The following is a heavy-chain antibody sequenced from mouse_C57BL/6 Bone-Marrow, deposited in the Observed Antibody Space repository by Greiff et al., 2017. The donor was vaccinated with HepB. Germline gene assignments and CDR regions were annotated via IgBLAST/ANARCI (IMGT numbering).Heavy chain of an antibody. J-gene: IGHJ4*01. CDR1: GFTFNTYA. Sequence: EVQGVESGGGLVQPKGSLKLSCAASGFTFNTYAMHWVRQAPGKGLEWVARIRSKSSNYATYYAESVKDRFTISRDDSQSMLYLQMNNLKTEDTAMYYCVRAPLLFYAMDYWGQGTSVTVSS. CDR3: VRAPLLFYAMDY. CDR2: IRSKSSNYAT. V-gene: IGHV10-3*01. D-gene: IGHD1-2*01.